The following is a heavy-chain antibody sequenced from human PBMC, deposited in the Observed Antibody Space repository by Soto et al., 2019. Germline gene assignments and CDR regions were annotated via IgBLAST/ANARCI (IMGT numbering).Heavy chain of an antibody. D-gene: IGHD6-19*01. V-gene: IGHV4-59*01. Sequence: SETLSLTCTVSGGSISTYYWTWIRQPPGKGLEWIGYIHYSGSTKYNPSLKSRVTISVDTSNDQFSLKLSSVTAAVTAVYYCVRDRYSSGWYDYWGQGTLVTVSS. J-gene: IGHJ4*02. CDR3: VRDRYSSGWYDY. CDR2: IHYSGST. CDR1: GGSISTYY.